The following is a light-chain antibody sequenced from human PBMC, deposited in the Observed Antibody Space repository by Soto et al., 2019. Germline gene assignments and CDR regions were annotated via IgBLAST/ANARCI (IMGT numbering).Light chain of an antibody. CDR1: QAISNF. CDR2: AAS. CDR3: QQYMRYPVT. V-gene: IGKV1-16*02. J-gene: IGKJ5*01. Sequence: DIQMTQSPSSLSASVGDRVTIICRASQAISNFLAWFQQKPGKAPKSLISAASRLQSGVPSKFSGSGSGTDFTLTINSLQPDDSATYYCQQYMRYPVTFGQGTRLEIK.